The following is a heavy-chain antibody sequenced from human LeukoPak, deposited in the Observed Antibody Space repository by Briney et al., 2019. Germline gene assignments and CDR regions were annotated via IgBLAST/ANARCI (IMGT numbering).Heavy chain of an antibody. D-gene: IGHD4-17*01. V-gene: IGHV3-74*01. CDR1: GFTFSDFW. Sequence: GGSLRLSCAASGFTFSDFWMHWVRQAPGKGLVWVSRINSGGTVTNYADSVKGRLTISRDNAKNTLYLQMNSLRAEDTAVYYCARDSLRHGDLYYFDYWGQGTLVTVSS. J-gene: IGHJ4*02. CDR2: INSGGTVT. CDR3: ARDSLRHGDLYYFDY.